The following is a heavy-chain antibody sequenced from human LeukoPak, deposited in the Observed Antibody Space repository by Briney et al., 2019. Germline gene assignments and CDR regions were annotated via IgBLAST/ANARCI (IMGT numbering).Heavy chain of an antibody. CDR1: GYTFTSYD. CDR2: INPNSGGT. V-gene: IGHV1-2*02. J-gene: IGHJ4*02. CDR3: AREYCSSTSCYAPDY. Sequence: ASVKVSCKASGYTFTSYDINWVRQAPGQGLEWMGWINPNSGGTNYAQKFQGRVTMTRDTSISTAYMELSRLRSDDTAVYYCAREYCSSTSCYAPDYWGQGTLVTVSS. D-gene: IGHD2-2*01.